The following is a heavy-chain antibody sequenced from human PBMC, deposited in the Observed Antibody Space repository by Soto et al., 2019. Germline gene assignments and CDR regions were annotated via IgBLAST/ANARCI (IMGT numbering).Heavy chain of an antibody. V-gene: IGHV3-33*01. D-gene: IGHD3-22*01. CDR3: ARSIGSSGYYKGPYYYGMDV. Sequence: PGGSLRLSCAASGFTFSSYGMHWVRQAPGKGLEWVAVIWYDGSNKYYADSVKGRFTISRDNSKNTLYLQMNSLRAEDTAVYYCARSIGSSGYYKGPYYYGMDVWGQGTMVTVSS. CDR1: GFTFSSYG. J-gene: IGHJ6*02. CDR2: IWYDGSNK.